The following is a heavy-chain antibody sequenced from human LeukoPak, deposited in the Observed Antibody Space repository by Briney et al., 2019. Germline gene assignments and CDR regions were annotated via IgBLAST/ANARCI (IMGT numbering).Heavy chain of an antibody. CDR2: INHSGGT. J-gene: IGHJ4*02. CDR3: AGGSLAVAGY. CDR1: GGSFSDYS. D-gene: IGHD6-19*01. V-gene: IGHV4-34*01. Sequence: SETLSLTCAVYGGSFSDYSWSWIRQPPGKGLEWIGEINHSGGTNHNPSLMSRVIMSVDTSKNRFSLKVSSVTAADTAVYYCAGGSLAVAGYWGQGTLVTVSS.